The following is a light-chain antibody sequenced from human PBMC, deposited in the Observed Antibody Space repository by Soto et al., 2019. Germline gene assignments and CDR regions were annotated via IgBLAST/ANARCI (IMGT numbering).Light chain of an antibody. CDR1: SSNIGAGYD. V-gene: IGLV1-40*01. Sequence: QSVPTQPPSVSGAPGQRVTISCTGSSSNIGAGYDVHWYQQLPGTAPKLLIYGNINRPSGVPDRFSGSKSGTSASLAITGLQAEDEADYYCQSYDSSLSADYVFGTGTKLTVL. J-gene: IGLJ1*01. CDR3: QSYDSSLSADYV. CDR2: GNI.